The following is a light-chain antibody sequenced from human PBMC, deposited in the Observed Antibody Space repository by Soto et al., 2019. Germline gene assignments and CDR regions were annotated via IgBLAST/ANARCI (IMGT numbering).Light chain of an antibody. J-gene: IGLJ2*01. CDR3: GTWDNSLSAV. V-gene: IGLV1-51*01. Sequence: QSVLTQPPSVSAAPGQKVTISRSGSSSNIGSNYVSWYQQLPGTAPKLLIYDNGKRPSGIPDRFSGSQSGTSATLGITGLQTGDEADYYCGTWDNSLSAVFGGGTKLTVL. CDR2: DNG. CDR1: SSNIGSNY.